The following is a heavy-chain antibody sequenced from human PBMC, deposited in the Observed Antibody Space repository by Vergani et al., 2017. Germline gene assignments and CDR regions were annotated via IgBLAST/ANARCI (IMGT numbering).Heavy chain of an antibody. CDR2: IYYSGST. J-gene: IGHJ4*02. Sequence: QVQLQESGPGLVKPSQTLSLTCTVSGGSISSGGYYWSWIRQHPGKGLEWIGYIYYSGSTYYNPSLKSRVTISVVRSKNQFSLKLSSVTAADTAVYYCAAQWEQQYYFDYWGQGTLVTVSS. D-gene: IGHD1-26*01. CDR1: GGSISSGGYY. CDR3: AAQWEQQYYFDY. V-gene: IGHV4-31*09.